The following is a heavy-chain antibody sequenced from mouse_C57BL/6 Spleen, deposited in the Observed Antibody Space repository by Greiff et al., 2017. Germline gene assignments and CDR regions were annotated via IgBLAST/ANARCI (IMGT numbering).Heavy chain of an antibody. J-gene: IGHJ2*01. CDR1: GYTFTDYE. Sequence: QVQLKESGAELVRPGASVTLSCKASGYTFTDYEMHWVKQTPVHGLEWIGAIDPETGGTAYNQKFKGKAILTADKSSSTAYMELRSLTSEDSAVYYCTRDDGYHFDYWGQGTTLTVSS. CDR2: IDPETGGT. D-gene: IGHD2-3*01. CDR3: TRDDGYHFDY. V-gene: IGHV1-15*01.